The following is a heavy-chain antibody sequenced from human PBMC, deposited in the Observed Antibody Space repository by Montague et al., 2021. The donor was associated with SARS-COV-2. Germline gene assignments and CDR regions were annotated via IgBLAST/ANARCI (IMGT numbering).Heavy chain of an antibody. CDR1: GDSVSLDSAA. CDR3: ARDLRWRYGYGMDV. CDR2: TYYRSNWYN. J-gene: IGHJ6*02. V-gene: IGHV6-1*01. D-gene: IGHD3-16*01. Sequence: CAISGDSVSLDSAAWNWVRQSPSRGLEWLGRTYYRSNWYNDYAVSVKSRITIKSDTSKNQISLQLNSVTPEDTAVYYCARDLRWRYGYGMDVWGQGTTVTVSS.